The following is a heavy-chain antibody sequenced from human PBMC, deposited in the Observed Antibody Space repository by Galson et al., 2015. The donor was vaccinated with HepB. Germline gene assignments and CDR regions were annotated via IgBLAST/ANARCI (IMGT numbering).Heavy chain of an antibody. D-gene: IGHD2-21*01. V-gene: IGHV3-30*18. CDR2: ISYDERKK. J-gene: IGHJ4*02. CDR1: GFTFSNYG. Sequence: SLRLSCAVSGFTFSNYGMHWARQAPGKGLEWVALISYDERKKYYADSVAGRFTVSRDNSKNTVHLQMDGLKPEDTTLYYCVKGGACGGGNCYFYYLDQWGQGTPVTVSS. CDR3: VKGGACGGGNCYFYYLDQ.